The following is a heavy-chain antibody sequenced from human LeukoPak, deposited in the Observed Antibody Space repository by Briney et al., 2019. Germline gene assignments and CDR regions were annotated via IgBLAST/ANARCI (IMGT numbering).Heavy chain of an antibody. CDR3: ARGRGSYYAGYYFDY. Sequence: SETLSHTCTVSGGSISSYYWSWIRQPPGKGLEWIGYIYYSGSTNYNPSLKSRVTISVDTSKNQFSLKLSSVTAADTAVYYCARGRGSYYAGYYFDYWGQGTLVTVSS. CDR2: IYYSGST. J-gene: IGHJ4*02. D-gene: IGHD1-26*01. V-gene: IGHV4-59*01. CDR1: GGSISSYY.